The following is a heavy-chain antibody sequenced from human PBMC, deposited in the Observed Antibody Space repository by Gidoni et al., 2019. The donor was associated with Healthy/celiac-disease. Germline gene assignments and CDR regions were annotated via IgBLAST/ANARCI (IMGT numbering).Heavy chain of an antibody. D-gene: IGHD4-4*01. CDR3: ARVDSNYDYYYYGMDV. V-gene: IGHV3-30-3*01. CDR2: ISYDGSNK. J-gene: IGHJ6*02. CDR1: GFTFSSYA. Sequence: QVQLVESGGGVVQPGRSLRLSCAASGFTFSSYAMHWVRQAPGKGLEWVAVISYDGSNKYYADSVKGRFTISRDNSKNTLYLQMNSLRAEDTAVYYCARVDSNYDYYYYGMDVWGQGTTVTVSS.